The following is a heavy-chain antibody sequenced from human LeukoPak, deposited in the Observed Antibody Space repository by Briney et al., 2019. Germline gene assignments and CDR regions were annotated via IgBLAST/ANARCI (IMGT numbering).Heavy chain of an antibody. CDR3: AKGAMLGGMDV. J-gene: IGHJ6*02. Sequence: PGRSLRLSCAASGFTFISYGMHWVRQAPGKGLEWVAVMSYDGSNKYYADSVKGRFTISRDNSKNTLYLQMNSLRAEDKAVYYCAKGAMLGGMDVWGQGTTVTVSS. D-gene: IGHD3-10*02. V-gene: IGHV3-30*18. CDR2: MSYDGSNK. CDR1: GFTFISYG.